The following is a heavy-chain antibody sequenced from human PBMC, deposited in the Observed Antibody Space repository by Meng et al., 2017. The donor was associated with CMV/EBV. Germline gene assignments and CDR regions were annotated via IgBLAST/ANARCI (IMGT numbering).Heavy chain of an antibody. D-gene: IGHD2-8*01. J-gene: IGHJ4*02. CDR3: TTAHNGNRPTFDY. V-gene: IGHV3-72*01. Sequence: GESLKISCAASGFIFSDHYMDWVRQAPGKGLEWVGRTRNKANSYTTEYAASVEGRFTISRDDSKSSLYLQMNSLKTEDTAVYYCTTAHNGNRPTFDYWGQGTLVTVSS. CDR2: TRNKANSYTT. CDR1: GFIFSDHY.